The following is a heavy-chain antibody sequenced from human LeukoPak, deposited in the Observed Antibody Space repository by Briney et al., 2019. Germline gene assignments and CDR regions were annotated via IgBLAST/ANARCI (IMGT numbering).Heavy chain of an antibody. CDR3: ARGGGLDV. D-gene: IGHD3-16*01. J-gene: IGHJ6*02. CDR2: INHNGNVN. CDR1: GFTFSSYW. Sequence: GGSLRLSCAASGFTFSSYWMNWARQTPGKGLEWVASINHNGNVNYYVDSVKGRFTISRDNAKNSLYLQMSNLRAEDTAVCFCARGGGLDVWGQGATVTVSS. V-gene: IGHV3-7*03.